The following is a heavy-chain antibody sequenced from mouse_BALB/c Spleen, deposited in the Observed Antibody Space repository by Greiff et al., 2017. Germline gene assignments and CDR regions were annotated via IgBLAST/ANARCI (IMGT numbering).Heavy chain of an antibody. V-gene: IGHV1-82*01. D-gene: IGHD1-3*01. J-gene: IGHJ4*01. Sequence: QVQLKQSGPELVKPGASVKISCKASGYAFSSSWMNWVKQRPGQGLEWIGRIYPGDGDTNYNGKFKGKATLTADKSSSTAYMQLSSLTSVDSAVYFCARLYDYDAMDYWGQGTSVTVSS. CDR1: GYAFSSSW. CDR3: ARLYDYDAMDY. CDR2: IYPGDGDT.